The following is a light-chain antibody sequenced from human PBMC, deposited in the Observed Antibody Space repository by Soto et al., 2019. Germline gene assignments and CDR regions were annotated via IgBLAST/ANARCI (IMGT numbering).Light chain of an antibody. CDR1: QSVSSN. Sequence: EIVMTQSPATLSVSPGERATLSCRASQSVSSNLAWYQQKPGQAPRLLIYGASTRATGIPARFSGSGSGTEFTLTSSSLQSDDFAYYYCQQYNNWPTFGQGTRLEIK. V-gene: IGKV3-15*01. CDR3: QQYNNWPT. CDR2: GAS. J-gene: IGKJ5*01.